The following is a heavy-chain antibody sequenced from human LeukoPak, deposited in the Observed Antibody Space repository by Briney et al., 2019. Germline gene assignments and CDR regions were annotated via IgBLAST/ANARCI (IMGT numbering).Heavy chain of an antibody. CDR1: GFTFSSYA. CDR2: ISGSGGST. V-gene: IGHV3-23*01. Sequence: GGSLRLSCAASGFTFSSYAMSWVRQAPGKGLEWVSAISGSGGSTFYTDSVKGRFTISRDNSKNTLYLQMNSLRAEDTAVYYCAKDPYYYDSSGYYRVGAFDIWGQGTMVTVSS. D-gene: IGHD3-22*01. CDR3: AKDPYYYDSSGYYRVGAFDI. J-gene: IGHJ3*02.